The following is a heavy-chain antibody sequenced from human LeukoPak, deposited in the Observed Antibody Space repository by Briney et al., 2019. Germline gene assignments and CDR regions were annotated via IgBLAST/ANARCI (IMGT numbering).Heavy chain of an antibody. CDR2: ISWNSGRI. CDR3: AKDIEGAFDI. CDR1: GFTFDDYA. V-gene: IGHV3-9*03. J-gene: IGHJ3*02. Sequence: GRSLRLSCAASGFTFDDYAMHWVRQAPGKGLEWVSGISWNSGRIGYADSVKGRFTISRDNAKNSLYLQMNSLRAEDMALYYCAKDIEGAFDIWGQGTMVTVSS.